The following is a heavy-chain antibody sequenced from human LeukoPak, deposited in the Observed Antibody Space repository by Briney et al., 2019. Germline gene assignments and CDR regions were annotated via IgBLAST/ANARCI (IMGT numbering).Heavy chain of an antibody. CDR1: GFTFSSYD. CDR3: ARDEIVVVPAAKHDAFDI. J-gene: IGHJ3*02. CDR2: ISRSGGTT. D-gene: IGHD2-2*01. Sequence: PGGSLRLSCAASGFTFSSYDMTWVRQTPGKGLEWVALISRSGGTTYYADSVKGRFTISRDNAKNTLYLQMNSLRAEDTAVYYCARDEIVVVPAAKHDAFDIWGQGTMVTVSS. V-gene: IGHV3-23*01.